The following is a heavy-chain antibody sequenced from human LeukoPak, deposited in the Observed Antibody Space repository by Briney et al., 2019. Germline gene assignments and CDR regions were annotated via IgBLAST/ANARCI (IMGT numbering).Heavy chain of an antibody. Sequence: GGSLRLSCAASGFTFSSYWMSWVRQAPGKGLEWVANIKQDGSEKYYVDSVKGRFTISRDNSKSTLYLQMNILRAEETAVYYCAKAPIAMIVVAKFYFDYWGQGALVTVSS. CDR3: AKAPIAMIVVAKFYFDY. V-gene: IGHV3-7*03. CDR2: IKQDGSEK. CDR1: GFTFSSYW. D-gene: IGHD3-22*01. J-gene: IGHJ4*02.